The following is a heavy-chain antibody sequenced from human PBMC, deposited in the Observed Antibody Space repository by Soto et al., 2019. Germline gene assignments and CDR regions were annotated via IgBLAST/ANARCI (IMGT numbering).Heavy chain of an antibody. V-gene: IGHV3-73*01. J-gene: IGHJ4*02. D-gene: IGHD4-17*01. CDR3: TEPGGDSLQDI. Sequence: EVQLEESGGGLVQPGGSLKLSCADLAFNFSGSAMHWVRQPSGKGLEWVGRIRTRAKKYATSYATWVQGRFSLSRDDSKNTAFLQMNSLRDEDTGVYFCTEPGGDSLQDIWGQGTLVTVSS. CDR2: IRTRAKKYAT. CDR1: AFNFSGSA.